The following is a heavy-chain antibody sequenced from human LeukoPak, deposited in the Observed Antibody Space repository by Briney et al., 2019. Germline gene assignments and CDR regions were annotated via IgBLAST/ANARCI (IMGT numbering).Heavy chain of an antibody. J-gene: IGHJ4*02. CDR3: EKSRYTYSSSGDY. V-gene: IGHV3-23*01. Sequence: PGGSLRLSCAASGFTFSSYAMIWVRQTPGKGLEWVSGITGSGSTTYYADSVKGRFTISRDNSKNTVFLQMNSLRAEDTAVYYCEKSRYTYSSSGDYWGQGTLVTVSS. CDR2: ITGSGSTT. CDR1: GFTFSSYA. D-gene: IGHD3-10*01.